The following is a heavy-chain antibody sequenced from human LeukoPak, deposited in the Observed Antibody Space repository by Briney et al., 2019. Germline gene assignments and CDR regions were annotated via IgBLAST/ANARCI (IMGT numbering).Heavy chain of an antibody. CDR3: AREYQLLLYSPLDY. CDR1: GYTFTSYD. V-gene: IGHV1-8*03. Sequence: ASVKVSCKASGYTFTSYDINWVRQATGQGLEWMGWMNPNSGNTGYAQKFQGRVTITRNTSISTAYMELSSLRSEDTAVYYCAREYQLLLYSPLDYWGQGTLVTVSS. D-gene: IGHD2-2*01. J-gene: IGHJ4*02. CDR2: MNPNSGNT.